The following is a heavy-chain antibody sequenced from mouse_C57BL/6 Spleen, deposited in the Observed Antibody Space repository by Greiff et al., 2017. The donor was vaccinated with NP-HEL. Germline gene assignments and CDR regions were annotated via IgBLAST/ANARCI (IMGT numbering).Heavy chain of an antibody. Sequence: LQQPGAELVMPGASVKLSCKASGYTFTSYWMHWVKQRPGQGLEWIGEIDPSDSYTNYNQKFKGKSTLTVDKSSSTAYMQLSSLTSEDSAVYYCARMGLRRYFDVWGTGTTVTVSS. CDR3: ARMGLRRYFDV. CDR2: IDPSDSYT. J-gene: IGHJ1*03. CDR1: GYTFTSYW. D-gene: IGHD2-4*01. V-gene: IGHV1-69*01.